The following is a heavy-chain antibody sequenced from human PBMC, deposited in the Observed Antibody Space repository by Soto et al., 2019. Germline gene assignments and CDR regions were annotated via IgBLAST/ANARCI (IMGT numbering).Heavy chain of an antibody. V-gene: IGHV1-3*01. CDR2: INAGNGNT. Sequence: ASVKVSCKASGYTFTSYAMHWVRQAPGQRLEWMGWINAGNGNTKYSQKFQGRVTITRDTSASTAYMELSSLRSEDTAVYYCARGLGYCSGGSCYLDWFDPWGQGTLVTSPQ. D-gene: IGHD2-15*01. CDR3: ARGLGYCSGGSCYLDWFDP. J-gene: IGHJ5*02. CDR1: GYTFTSYA.